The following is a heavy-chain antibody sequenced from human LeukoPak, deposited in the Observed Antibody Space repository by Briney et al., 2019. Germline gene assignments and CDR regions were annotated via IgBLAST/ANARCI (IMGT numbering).Heavy chain of an antibody. D-gene: IGHD6-13*01. Sequence: GGSLRLSCAASGFTFSHYGMRWVRQAPGKGLEWVALIRYDGPYTYYADSVKGRFTISRDDSDSTLYLQMNSLRAEDTALYYCARGGIDSSSWSFFDYWGQGSLVTVSS. CDR2: IRYDGPYT. CDR1: GFTFSHYG. J-gene: IGHJ4*02. CDR3: ARGGIDSSSWSFFDY. V-gene: IGHV3-30*02.